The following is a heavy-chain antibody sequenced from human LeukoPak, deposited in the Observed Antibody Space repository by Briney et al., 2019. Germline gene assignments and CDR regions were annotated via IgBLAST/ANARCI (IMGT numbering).Heavy chain of an antibody. J-gene: IGHJ2*01. Sequence: SETLSLTCTVSGASITSYYWTWIRQPPGKELERIGNIYSSANINFNPSLKSRVTISLDASKSHFSLKLNSVSAADTAIYYCARSPFVGGVGATSWYFDLWGRGALVTVSS. CDR3: ARSPFVGGVGATSWYFDL. D-gene: IGHD1-26*01. V-gene: IGHV4-4*09. CDR1: GASITSYY. CDR2: IYSSANI.